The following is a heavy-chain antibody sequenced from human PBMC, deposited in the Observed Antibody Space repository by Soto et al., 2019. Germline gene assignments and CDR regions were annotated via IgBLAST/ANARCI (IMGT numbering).Heavy chain of an antibody. CDR1: GFTFSNYA. CDR3: AKDRAIRPGTDFDY. D-gene: IGHD1-7*01. J-gene: IGHJ4*02. V-gene: IGHV3-23*01. Sequence: VGSLRLSCAASGFTFSNYAMSWVRQAPGKGLEWVSAISGSGGSTYYADSVKGRFSISRDNSKNTLYLRMNSLRAEDTAVFYCAKDRAIRPGTDFDYWGQGTLVTVYS. CDR2: ISGSGGST.